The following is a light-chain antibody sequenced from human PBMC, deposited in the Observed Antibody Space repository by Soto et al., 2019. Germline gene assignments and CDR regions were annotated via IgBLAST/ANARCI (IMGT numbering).Light chain of an antibody. J-gene: IGLJ2*01. Sequence: QSALTQPASVSGSPGQSITISCTGTNSDVGGYNYVSWYQQHPDKAPKLMIFEVSNRPSGVSNRFSGSKSGNTASLTISGLQAADEADYYCSSYSISTTRVIFGGGTKLTVL. CDR3: SSYSISTTRVI. CDR2: EVS. V-gene: IGLV2-14*01. CDR1: NSDVGGYNY.